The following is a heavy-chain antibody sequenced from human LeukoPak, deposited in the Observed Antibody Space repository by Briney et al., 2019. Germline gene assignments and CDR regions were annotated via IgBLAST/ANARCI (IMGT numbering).Heavy chain of an antibody. CDR2: MYNSGST. V-gene: IGHV4-59*08. D-gene: IGHD6-13*01. Sequence: SETLSLTCTVSGGSISSYFWSWIRQPPGKGLEWFGYMYNSGSTNYNPSLKSRVTISVDSSKNQFSLKLSSVTAADTAVYYCARHREAAVFSGFDYWGQGTLVTVSS. CDR1: GGSISSYF. CDR3: ARHREAAVFSGFDY. J-gene: IGHJ4*02.